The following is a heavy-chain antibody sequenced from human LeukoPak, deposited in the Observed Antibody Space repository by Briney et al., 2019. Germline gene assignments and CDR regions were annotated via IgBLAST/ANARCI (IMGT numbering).Heavy chain of an antibody. D-gene: IGHD3-10*01. CDR1: GGSISSGTYY. CDR3: ARVRYYGSGSKRTFYYYYMDV. V-gene: IGHV4-61*02. CDR2: IYTSGST. J-gene: IGHJ6*03. Sequence: PSETLSLTCTVSGGSISSGTYYWTWIRQPAGKGLEWIGRIYTSGSTNYNPSLKSRVTISVDTSKNQFSLKLSSVTAADTAVYYCARVRYYGSGSKRTFYYYYMDVWGKGTTVTVSS.